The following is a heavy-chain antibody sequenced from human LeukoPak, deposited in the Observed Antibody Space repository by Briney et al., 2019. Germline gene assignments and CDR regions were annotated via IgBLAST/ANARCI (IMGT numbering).Heavy chain of an antibody. J-gene: IGHJ4*02. CDR2: IDYSGST. CDR1: GGSISSYY. Sequence: PSETLSLTCTVSGGSISSYYWSWIRQPPGKGLEWIGYIDYSGSTIYNPSLKSRVTISVDTSKNQFSLRLSSVTAADTAIYYCARGVNFDYWGQGTLVTVSS. CDR3: ARGVNFDY. D-gene: IGHD3-16*02. V-gene: IGHV4-59*01.